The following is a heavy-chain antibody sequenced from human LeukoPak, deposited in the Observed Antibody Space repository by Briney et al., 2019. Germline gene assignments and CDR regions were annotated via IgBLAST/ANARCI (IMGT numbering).Heavy chain of an antibody. CDR3: GRDYSDWNYDFDY. CDR1: GGTFSDYY. V-gene: IGHV3-11*01. Sequence: SCKASGGTFSDYYMSWIRQAPGKGLEWVSYISSSGSIIYYADSVKGRFTISRDNAKNSLYLQMNSLRVEDTAVYYCGRDYSDWNYDFDYWGQGTLVTVSS. CDR2: ISSSGSII. J-gene: IGHJ4*02. D-gene: IGHD1-7*01.